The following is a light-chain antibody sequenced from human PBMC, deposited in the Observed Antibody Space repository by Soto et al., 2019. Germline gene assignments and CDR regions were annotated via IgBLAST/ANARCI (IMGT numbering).Light chain of an antibody. CDR1: QNINNC. Sequence: DIQMTQSPSSLSASVGDRVTITCQASQNINNCLNWYQQKPGRAPKLLIYDASNLEAGVPSRFRGSGSGTHFTFTISRLQPEDIATYYCQQYENLPTFGQGTRLEI. CDR2: DAS. CDR3: QQYENLPT. V-gene: IGKV1-33*01. J-gene: IGKJ5*01.